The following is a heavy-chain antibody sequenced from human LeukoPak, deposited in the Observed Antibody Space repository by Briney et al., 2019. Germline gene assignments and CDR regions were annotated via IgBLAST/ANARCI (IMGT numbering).Heavy chain of an antibody. V-gene: IGHV3-21*01. CDR3: AKDYGDHVWTGTYHYYYYYMDV. Sequence: GRSLRLSCAASGFTFSSYSMNWVRQAPGKGREWGSAISSSSSYINYADSVKGRFTISRDNAKNSMYLQMNSLRAEDTDVYYCAKDYGDHVWTGTYHYYYYYMDVWGKGTTVTVSS. CDR2: ISSSSSYI. J-gene: IGHJ6*03. CDR1: GFTFSSYS. D-gene: IGHD4-17*01.